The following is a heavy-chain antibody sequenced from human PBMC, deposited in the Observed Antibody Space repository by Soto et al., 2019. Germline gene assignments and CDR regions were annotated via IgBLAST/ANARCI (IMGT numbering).Heavy chain of an antibody. V-gene: IGHV4-59*01. D-gene: IGHD2-21*01. J-gene: IGHJ4*02. CDR2: IYYSGIT. CDR1: GGSITSYY. Sequence: SETLSLTCTVSGGSITSYYWSWIRQPPGKGLEWIGYIYYSGITNYNPSLKSRVTVSVDTSKNQFSLKLSSVTAADTAVYYCASRGGDGLFLYWGQGTLVTVSS. CDR3: ASRGGDGLFLY.